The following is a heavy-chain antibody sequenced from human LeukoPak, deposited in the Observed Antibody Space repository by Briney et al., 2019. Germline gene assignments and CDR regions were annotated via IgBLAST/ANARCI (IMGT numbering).Heavy chain of an antibody. V-gene: IGHV3-30*04. Sequence: GGSLRLSCAASGFTFSSYAMHWVRQAPGKGLEWVAVISYDGSNKYYADSVKGRITISRDNSKNTLYLQMSSLRAEDTAVYYCARAYGGYSGYELIAYWGQGTLVTVSS. CDR1: GFTFSSYA. J-gene: IGHJ4*02. D-gene: IGHD5-12*01. CDR3: ARAYGGYSGYELIAY. CDR2: ISYDGSNK.